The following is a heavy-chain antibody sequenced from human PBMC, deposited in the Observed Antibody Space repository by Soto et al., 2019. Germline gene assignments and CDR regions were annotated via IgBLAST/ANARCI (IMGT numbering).Heavy chain of an antibody. J-gene: IGHJ4*02. V-gene: IGHV1-69*13. CDR3: ARDPGSSGWLYYFDY. CDR2: IIPIFGTA. Sequence: SVKVSCKASGGTFSSYAISWVRQAPGQGLEWMGGIIPIFGTANYAQKFQGRVTITADESTSTAYMELSSLRSEDTAVYYCARDPGSSGWLYYFDYWGQGTLVTVSS. D-gene: IGHD6-19*01. CDR1: GGTFSSYA.